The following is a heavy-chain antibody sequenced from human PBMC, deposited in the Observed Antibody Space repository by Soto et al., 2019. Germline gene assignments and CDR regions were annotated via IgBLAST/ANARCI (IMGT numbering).Heavy chain of an antibody. CDR1: GTTFGSRA. V-gene: IGHV3-23*01. D-gene: IGHD3-10*01. CDR2: ITDTGGDT. J-gene: IGHJ4*02. CDR3: ARGSTDSYPGSRIFGF. Sequence: GGSLRLSCVASGTTFGSRAMSWVRQAPGEGLEWVSTITDTGGDTKYADSVRGRFTMSRDNSKKTLYLQMNSLRVEDSALYYCARGSTDSYPGSRIFGFWGRGTLVTVSS.